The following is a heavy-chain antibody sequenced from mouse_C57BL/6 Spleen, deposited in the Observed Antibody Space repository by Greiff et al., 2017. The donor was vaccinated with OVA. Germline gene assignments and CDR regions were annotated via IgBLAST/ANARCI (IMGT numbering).Heavy chain of an antibody. D-gene: IGHD1-1*01. J-gene: IGHJ4*01. CDR3: AREDYCSSYDYYAMDY. V-gene: IGHV1-64*01. Sequence: VKLMESGAELVKPGASVKLSCKASGYTFTSYWMHWVKQRPGQGLEWIGMIHPNSGSTNYNEKFKSKATLTVDKSSSTAYMQLSSLTSEDSAVYYCAREDYCSSYDYYAMDYWGQGTSVTVSS. CDR1: GYTFTSYW. CDR2: IHPNSGST.